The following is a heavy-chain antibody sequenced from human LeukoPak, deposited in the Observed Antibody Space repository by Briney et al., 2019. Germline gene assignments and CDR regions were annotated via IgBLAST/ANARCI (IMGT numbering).Heavy chain of an antibody. CDR3: ARDIVVVSDTRGFDY. V-gene: IGHV1-2*02. CDR1: GYTFTDYF. CDR2: IHPNSGAT. J-gene: IGHJ4*02. D-gene: IGHD2-21*01. Sequence: ASVKVSCKTSGYTFTDYFIHWVRQAPGHGLEWMGWIHPNSGATKSAEKFQGRVTLTRDTSITTVYMELSRLSSDDTAVYYCARDIVVVSDTRGFDYWGQGTLVTVSS.